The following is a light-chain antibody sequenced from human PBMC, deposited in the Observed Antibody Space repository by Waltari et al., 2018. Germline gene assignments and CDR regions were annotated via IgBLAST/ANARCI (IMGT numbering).Light chain of an antibody. J-gene: IGKJ2*04. Sequence: EIVLTKSPVTLSLSPGARATLPCRASQSIRDSIAWYQQKPAQAPRLLIYDASNRAPGTPARFSGSGSGTDFTLTISSLEPEDFAVYFCQQRTEYTWSFGQGTRLEIK. CDR3: QQRTEYTWS. V-gene: IGKV3-11*01. CDR1: QSIRDS. CDR2: DAS.